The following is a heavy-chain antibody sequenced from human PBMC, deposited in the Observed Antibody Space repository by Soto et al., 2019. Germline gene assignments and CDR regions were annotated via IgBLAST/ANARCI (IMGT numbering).Heavy chain of an antibody. V-gene: IGHV3-30-3*01. CDR3: ARDRYYYDSSGYDRSVGVLYGMDV. CDR1: GFTFSSYA. Sequence: GGSLRLSCAASGFTFSSYAMHWVIQAPGKGLEWVAVISYDGSNKYYADSVKGRFTISRDNSKNTLYLQMNSLRAEDTAVYYCARDRYYYDSSGYDRSVGVLYGMDVWGQGTTVTVSS. J-gene: IGHJ6*02. D-gene: IGHD3-22*01. CDR2: ISYDGSNK.